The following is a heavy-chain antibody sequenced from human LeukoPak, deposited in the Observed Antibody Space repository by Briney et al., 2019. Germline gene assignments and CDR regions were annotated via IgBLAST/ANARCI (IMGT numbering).Heavy chain of an antibody. CDR3: SRDLDCTATTCFDGDDGFDI. Sequence: GGSLRLSCEASGFTFNIYSMNWVRQVPGKGLEWVSSISSQSVYIYYADSVKGRFAISRDNAKKSLYLQMNSLTAEDTAVYFCSRDLDCTATTCFDGDDGFDIWGRGTMVTVSS. CDR2: ISSQSVYI. V-gene: IGHV3-21*01. J-gene: IGHJ3*02. CDR1: GFTFNIYS. D-gene: IGHD2-8*02.